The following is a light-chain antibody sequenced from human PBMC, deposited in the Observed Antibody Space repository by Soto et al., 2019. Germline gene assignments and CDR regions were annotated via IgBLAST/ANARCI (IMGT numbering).Light chain of an antibody. J-gene: IGKJ4*01. CDR1: QSISSW. CDR2: KAS. V-gene: IGKV1-5*03. CDR3: QHYNSYPLT. Sequence: DIQMTQSPSTLSASVGDRVTITCRASQSISSWLAWYQQKPGKAPKLLIYKASTLESGVPSRFSGSGSGTEFTLTISSLQTDDFATYYCQHYNSYPLTFGGGTKVEIK.